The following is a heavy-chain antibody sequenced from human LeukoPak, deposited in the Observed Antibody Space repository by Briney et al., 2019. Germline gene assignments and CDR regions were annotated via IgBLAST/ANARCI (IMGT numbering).Heavy chain of an antibody. V-gene: IGHV4-4*07. D-gene: IGHD1-26*01. J-gene: IGHJ4*02. CDR2: IYTSGST. CDR1: GGSISSYY. Sequence: SETLSLTCTVSGGSISSYYWSWIRQPAGKGLEWIGRIYTSGSTNYNPSLKSRVTMSVYTSKNQFSLKLSSVTAADTAVYYCARGIGGSYPKEYYVDYWGQGTLVTVSS. CDR3: ARGIGGSYPKEYYVDY.